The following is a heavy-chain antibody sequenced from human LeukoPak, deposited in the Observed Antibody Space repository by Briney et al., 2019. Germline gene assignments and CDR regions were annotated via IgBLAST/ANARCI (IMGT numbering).Heavy chain of an antibody. CDR3: ARDPPDY. CDR2: ILNSGTTT. CDR1: GFTFSSYE. V-gene: IGHV3-48*03. J-gene: IGHJ4*02. Sequence: GKSLRLSCAASGFTFSSYEMNWVRQGPGKGLEWVSYILNSGTTTYYADSVKGRFTISRDNAKKSLYLQMNSLRAEDTGVYYCARDPPDYWGQGILVTVSS.